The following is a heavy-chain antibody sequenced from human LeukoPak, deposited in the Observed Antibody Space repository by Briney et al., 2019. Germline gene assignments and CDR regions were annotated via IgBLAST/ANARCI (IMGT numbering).Heavy chain of an antibody. D-gene: IGHD5-24*01. Sequence: GSSLKVSCKASGRTFSSYAISWVRQAPEKGLEWMGRIIPIFGIANYAQKFQGRVTITADKSTSTAYMELSSLRSEDTAVYYCAREGEDVEMANWGQGTLVTVSS. V-gene: IGHV1-69*04. CDR2: IIPIFGIA. CDR1: GRTFSSYA. J-gene: IGHJ4*02. CDR3: AREGEDVEMAN.